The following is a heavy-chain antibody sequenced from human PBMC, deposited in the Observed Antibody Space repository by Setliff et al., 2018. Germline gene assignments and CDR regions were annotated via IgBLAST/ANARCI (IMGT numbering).Heavy chain of an antibody. D-gene: IGHD2-2*03. Sequence: SETLSLTCSVSGDSISSYFWTWIRQPAGKGLEWIGRFYISGTTTYNPSLKSRVTMSAGTSKNQFSLKLSSVTAADTAVYHCARAVGYCSSTNCYGSGDWFDPWGQGTLVTVSA. CDR2: FYISGTT. J-gene: IGHJ5*02. CDR1: GDSISSYF. CDR3: ARAVGYCSSTNCYGSGDWFDP. V-gene: IGHV4-4*07.